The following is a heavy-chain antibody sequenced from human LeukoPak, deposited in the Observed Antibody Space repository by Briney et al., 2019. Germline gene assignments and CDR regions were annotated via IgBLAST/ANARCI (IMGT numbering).Heavy chain of an antibody. D-gene: IGHD5-12*01. Sequence: GRSLRLSCAASGVTFSSYGMHWGRQAPGTGLGWVAVISYDGSNKYYADSVRGRFTILRESSKKKVYLQINSLRAEDGAVYYCAKELVGSGYAYWGQGTLVTVSS. J-gene: IGHJ4*02. CDR2: ISYDGSNK. V-gene: IGHV3-30*18. CDR1: GVTFSSYG. CDR3: AKELVGSGYAY.